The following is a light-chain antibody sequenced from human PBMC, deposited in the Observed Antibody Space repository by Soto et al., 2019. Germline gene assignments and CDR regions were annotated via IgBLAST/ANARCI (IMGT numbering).Light chain of an antibody. J-gene: IGKJ3*01. Sequence: DIQMTQSPSTLSASLGDGVTVTCRASQSISSWLAWYQQKPGKAPKLLIYDASSLESGVPSRFSGSGSGTEFTLTISSLQPDDFATYYCQQYNSYSRSFGPGTKVDIK. V-gene: IGKV1-5*01. CDR3: QQYNSYSRS. CDR2: DAS. CDR1: QSISSW.